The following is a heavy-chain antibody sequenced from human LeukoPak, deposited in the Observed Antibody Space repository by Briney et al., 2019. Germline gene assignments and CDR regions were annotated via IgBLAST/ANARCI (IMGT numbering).Heavy chain of an antibody. D-gene: IGHD5-18*01. Sequence: PSETLSPTCTVSGYSISSGYYWGWIRQPPGKGLEWIGSIYHSGSTNYNPSLKSRVTISVDTSKNQFSLKLSSVTAADTAVYYCARTTEGGYTYDYFYYYYMDVWGKGTTVTISS. CDR1: GYSISSGYY. J-gene: IGHJ6*03. V-gene: IGHV4-38-2*02. CDR2: IYHSGST. CDR3: ARTTEGGYTYDYFYYYYMDV.